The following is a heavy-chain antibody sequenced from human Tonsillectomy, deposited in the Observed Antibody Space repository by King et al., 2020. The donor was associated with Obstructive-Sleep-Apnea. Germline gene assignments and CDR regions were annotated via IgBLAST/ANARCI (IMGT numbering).Heavy chain of an antibody. CDR3: ARLSVTTFRYYYYGMDV. CDR1: GGSFSGYY. V-gene: IGHV4-34*01. Sequence: VQLQQWGAGLLKPSETLSLTCAVSGGSFSGYYWSWIRQPPGKGLEWIGEINHSGSTNYNPSLKSRVTISVDTSKNQFSLKLSSVTAADTAVYYCARLSVTTFRYYYYGMDVWGQATTVTVSS. J-gene: IGHJ6*02. CDR2: INHSGST. D-gene: IGHD4-17*01.